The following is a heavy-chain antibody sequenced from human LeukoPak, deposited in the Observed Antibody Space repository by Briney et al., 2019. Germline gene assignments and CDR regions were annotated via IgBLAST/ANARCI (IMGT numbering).Heavy chain of an antibody. D-gene: IGHD1-7*01. CDR1: GFTFSSYA. CDR2: ISGSGGST. J-gene: IGHJ4*02. Sequence: GGSLRLSCAASGFTFSSYAMSWVRQAPGKGLEWVSAISGSGGSTYYADSVKGRFTISRDNSKNTLYLQMNSLRAEDTAVHYCAKVPNSVKQTENDYWGQGTLVTVSS. CDR3: AKVPNSVKQTENDY. V-gene: IGHV3-23*01.